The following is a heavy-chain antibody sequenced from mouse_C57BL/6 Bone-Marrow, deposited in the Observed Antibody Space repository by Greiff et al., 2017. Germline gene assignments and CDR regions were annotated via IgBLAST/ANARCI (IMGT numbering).Heavy chain of an antibody. J-gene: IGHJ1*03. Sequence: QVQLQQPGAELVRPGTSVKLSCKASGYTFTSYWMHWVKQRPGQGLEWIGVIDPSDSYTNYNQQFKGKATLTVDTSSSAAYMQLSSLTSEDSAVYYCAIEAIFYYGSSYPDWYFDVWGTGTTVTVSS. CDR2: IDPSDSYT. V-gene: IGHV1-59*01. CDR3: AIEAIFYYGSSYPDWYFDV. CDR1: GYTFTSYW. D-gene: IGHD1-1*01.